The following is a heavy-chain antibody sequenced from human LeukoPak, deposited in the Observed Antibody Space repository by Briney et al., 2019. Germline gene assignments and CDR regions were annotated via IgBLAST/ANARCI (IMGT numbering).Heavy chain of an antibody. CDR2: IKPDGTEK. D-gene: IGHD1-1*01. CDR3: ARTPLTQLEPDYFDS. CDR1: GFAFSNYW. V-gene: IGHV3-7*01. J-gene: IGHJ4*02. Sequence: GGALRLSCAASGFAFSNYWMTWVRRAPGKGLQWVANIKPDGTEKNYVDSVKGRFTISRDNAKNSVYLQLNSLRVDDTALYYCARTPLTQLEPDYFDSWGQGTLVSVS.